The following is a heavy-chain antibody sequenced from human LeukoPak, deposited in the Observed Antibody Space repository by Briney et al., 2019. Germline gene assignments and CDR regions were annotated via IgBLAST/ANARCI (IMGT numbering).Heavy chain of an antibody. Sequence: SETLSLTCAVYGGSFSGYYWSWIRQPPGKGLEWIGEINHSGSTNYNPSLKSRVTISVDTSKNQFSLKLSSVTAADTAVYYCSRGRRIAARPFDYWGQGTLVTVSS. J-gene: IGHJ4*02. CDR2: INHSGST. CDR1: GGSFSGYY. V-gene: IGHV4-34*01. CDR3: SRGRRIAARPFDY. D-gene: IGHD6-6*01.